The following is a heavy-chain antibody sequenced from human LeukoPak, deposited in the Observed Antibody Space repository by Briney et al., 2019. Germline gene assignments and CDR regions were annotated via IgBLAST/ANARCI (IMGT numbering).Heavy chain of an antibody. Sequence: ASVKVSCKTSGYSDTIYGINWVRQGAGQGLEWMGWISASNGNRNYAQKLQDRVTMTTDTSTSTDYMELRTLRSDDTAVYYCARVVLSGLLENYYYYYMDVWGKGTTVTISS. J-gene: IGHJ6*03. CDR1: GYSDTIYG. CDR2: ISASNGNR. D-gene: IGHD1-1*01. CDR3: ARVVLSGLLENYYYYYMDV. V-gene: IGHV1-18*01.